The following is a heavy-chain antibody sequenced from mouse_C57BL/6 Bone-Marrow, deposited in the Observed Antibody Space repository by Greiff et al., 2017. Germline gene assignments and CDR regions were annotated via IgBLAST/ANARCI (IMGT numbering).Heavy chain of an antibody. CDR1: GFTFSDYG. Sequence: EVQLVESGGGLVKPGGSLKLSCAASGFTFSDYGMHWVRQAPEKGLEWVAYISSGSSTIYYADTVKGRFTISRDNAKNTLFLQVTSLRSEDTAMYYCARSGDYDYDGPWGQGTTLTVSS. J-gene: IGHJ2*01. V-gene: IGHV5-17*01. CDR3: ARSGDYDYDGP. D-gene: IGHD2-4*01. CDR2: ISSGSSTI.